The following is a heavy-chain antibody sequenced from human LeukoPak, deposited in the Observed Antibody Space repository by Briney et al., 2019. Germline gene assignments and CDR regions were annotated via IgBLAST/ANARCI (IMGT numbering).Heavy chain of an antibody. CDR1: GLTVSGNY. CDR2: IYSGGST. CDR3: ARVRLDRSERNLDAFEN. J-gene: IGHJ3*02. Sequence: GGSLRLSCAASGLTVSGNYMSWVRQAPGKGLEWVSNIYSGGSTYYADSVKGRFTISRDNSKNTVYLQMNSLRAGDTAVYFCARVRLDRSERNLDAFENWGQGTMVTVSS. V-gene: IGHV3-53*01. D-gene: IGHD1-14*01.